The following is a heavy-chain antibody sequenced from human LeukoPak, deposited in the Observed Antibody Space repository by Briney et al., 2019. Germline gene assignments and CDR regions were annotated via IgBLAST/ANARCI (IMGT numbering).Heavy chain of an antibody. CDR1: GFTFSSYG. V-gene: IGHV3-23*01. Sequence: GGTLRLSCAASGFTFSSYGMSWVRQAPGKGLEWVSTFSGSGYSTYYADSVKGRFTVSRDNSKNTLYLQMKSLRAEDTAVYYCAKGGGYEAQYYYYYLDVWGKGTTVTISS. J-gene: IGHJ6*03. CDR3: AKGGGYEAQYYYYYLDV. D-gene: IGHD5-12*01. CDR2: FSGSGYST.